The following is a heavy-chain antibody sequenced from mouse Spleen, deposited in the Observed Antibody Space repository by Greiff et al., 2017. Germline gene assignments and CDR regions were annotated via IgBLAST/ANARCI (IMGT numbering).Heavy chain of an antibody. CDR1: GYTFTSYG. CDR2: IYPRSGNT. Sequence: VKVVESGAELARPGASVKLSCKASGYTFTSYGISWVKQRTGQGLEWIGEIYPRSGNTYYNEKFKGKATLTADKSSSTAYMELRSLTSEDSAVYFCARGGGTGYFDVWGAGTTVTVSS. D-gene: IGHD4-1*01. V-gene: IGHV1-81*01. CDR3: ARGGGTGYFDV. J-gene: IGHJ1*01.